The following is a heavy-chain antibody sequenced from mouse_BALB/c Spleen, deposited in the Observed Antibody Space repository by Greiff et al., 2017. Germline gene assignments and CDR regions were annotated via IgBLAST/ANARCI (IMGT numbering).Heavy chain of an antibody. Sequence: EVQLKQSGTVLARPGASVKMSCKASGYSFTSYWMHWVKQRPGQGLEWIGAIYPGNSDTSYNQKFKGKAKLTAVTSASTAYMELSSLTNEDSAVYYCTRSTTVVGYYFDYWGQGTTLTVSS. J-gene: IGHJ2*01. CDR1: GYSFTSYW. D-gene: IGHD1-1*01. CDR2: IYPGNSDT. V-gene: IGHV1-5*01. CDR3: TRSTTVVGYYFDY.